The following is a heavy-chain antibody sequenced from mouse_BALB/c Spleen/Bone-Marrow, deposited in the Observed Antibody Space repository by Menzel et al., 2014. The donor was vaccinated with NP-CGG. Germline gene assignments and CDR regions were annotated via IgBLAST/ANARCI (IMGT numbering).Heavy chain of an antibody. CDR2: IDPYNGGT. J-gene: IGHJ2*01. V-gene: IGHV1S135*01. CDR3: ARSSNLGYFQD. Sequence: EVKLMESGPELVKPGASVKVSCKASGYAFTSYNMFWVKQSHGKSLEWIGYIDPYNGGTSYNQKFKGKATLTVDKSSSTAYMHLSSLTSEDSAVYYCARSSNLGYFQDWGQGTTLPVSS. D-gene: IGHD4-1*02. CDR1: GYAFTSYN.